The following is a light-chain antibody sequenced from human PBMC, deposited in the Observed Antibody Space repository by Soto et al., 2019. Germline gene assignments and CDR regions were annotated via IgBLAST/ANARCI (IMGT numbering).Light chain of an antibody. CDR2: DAS. V-gene: IGKV3-11*01. CDR1: QSLGGY. Sequence: ELVLTQSPATLSLSPGERATLSCRASQSLGGYLAWYQQKPGQAPRLLIYDASNRATGIPARFSGGGSGTDFTLTISSLEPEDFAVYYCQQRGTFGQGTKLEIK. CDR3: QQRGT. J-gene: IGKJ2*01.